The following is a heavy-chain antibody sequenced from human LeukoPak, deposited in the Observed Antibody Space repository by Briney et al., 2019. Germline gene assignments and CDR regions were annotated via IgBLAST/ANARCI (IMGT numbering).Heavy chain of an antibody. V-gene: IGHV4-39*01. J-gene: IGHJ4*02. CDR2: IYYSGST. Sequence: SETLSLTCTVSGGSISGSSYYWGWIRQPPGKGLEWIGGIYYSGSTYYNPSLKSRVTISVDKSKNQFSLKLSSVTAADTAVYYCASLLTYVTMDYWGQGTLVTVSS. D-gene: IGHD2/OR15-2a*01. CDR3: ASLLTYVTMDY. CDR1: GGSISGSSYY.